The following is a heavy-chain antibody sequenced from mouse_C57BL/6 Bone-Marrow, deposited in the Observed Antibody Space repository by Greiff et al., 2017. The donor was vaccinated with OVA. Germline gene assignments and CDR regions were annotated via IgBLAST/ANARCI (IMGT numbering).Heavy chain of an antibody. J-gene: IGHJ2*01. Sequence: QVQLKESGAELARPGASVKMSCKASGYTFTSYTIHWVKQRPGQGLEWIGYIDPTNDYTNYNQKFKGKATLTADKSSSTAYMQLSSVTSEDSAVYYCTRGYYFDYWGQGTTLTVSS. CDR2: IDPTNDYT. CDR1: GYTFTSYT. V-gene: IGHV1-4*01. CDR3: TRGYYFDY.